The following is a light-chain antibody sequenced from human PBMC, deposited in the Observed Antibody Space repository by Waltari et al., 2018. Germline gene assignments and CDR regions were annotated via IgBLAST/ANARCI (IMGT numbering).Light chain of an antibody. CDR3: CSYAGNYKFV. CDR1: NRDVGSDDS. Sequence: QSVLTQPRSVSGSPGQSVTISCTGTNRDVGSDDSVSWYQQNAGKAPKLVIDDAVRRPSGVPYRFSGSKYGATASLTISGLQAEDEADYYCCSYAGNYKFVFGGGTKVTVL. CDR2: DAV. V-gene: IGLV2-11*01. J-gene: IGLJ2*01.